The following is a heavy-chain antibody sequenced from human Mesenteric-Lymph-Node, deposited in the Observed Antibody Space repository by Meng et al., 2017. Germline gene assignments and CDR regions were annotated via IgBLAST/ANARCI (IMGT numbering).Heavy chain of an antibody. D-gene: IGHD3-10*01. V-gene: IGHV3-33*01. CDR2: IWYDGSNK. CDR1: GFTFSSYG. J-gene: IGHJ3*02. CDR3: ARDPSHYGSGSYYKRGNAFDI. Sequence: GESLKISCAASGFTFSSYGMHWVRQAPGKGLEWVAVIWYDGSNKYYADSVKGRFTISRDNSKNTLYLQMNSLRTEDTAVYYCARDPSHYGSGSYYKRGNAFDIWGQGTMVTVSS.